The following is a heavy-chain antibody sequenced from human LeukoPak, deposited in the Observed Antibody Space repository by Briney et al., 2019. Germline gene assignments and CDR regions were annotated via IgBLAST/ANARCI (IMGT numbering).Heavy chain of an antibody. Sequence: SSETLSLTCPVSGGSISSYYWSWIRQPPRKGLEWIGYIYYSGSTNYNPSLKSRVTISVDTSKNQFSLKLSSVTAADTAVYYCARATTVTTLFDYWGQGTLVTVSS. J-gene: IGHJ4*02. V-gene: IGHV4-59*01. D-gene: IGHD4-17*01. CDR1: GGSISSYY. CDR3: ARATTVTTLFDY. CDR2: IYYSGST.